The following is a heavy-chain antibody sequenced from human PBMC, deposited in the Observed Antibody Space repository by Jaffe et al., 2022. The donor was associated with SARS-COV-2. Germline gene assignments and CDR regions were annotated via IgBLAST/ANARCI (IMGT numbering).Heavy chain of an antibody. CDR2: VYGRGTT. CDR3: ARGNHVDGGYSANWFDP. V-gene: IGHV4-59*02. J-gene: IGHJ5*02. Sequence: QVQLQESGPGLVKPSETLSLKCFVSGGSVSSYFWAWIRQPPGRGLEWIGFVYGRGTTRYNPSLKSRVTISKDTSKNQFSLQMSSVTTADTAVYYCARGNHVDGGYSANWFDPWGQGILVTVSS. D-gene: IGHD3-22*01. CDR1: GGSVSSYF.